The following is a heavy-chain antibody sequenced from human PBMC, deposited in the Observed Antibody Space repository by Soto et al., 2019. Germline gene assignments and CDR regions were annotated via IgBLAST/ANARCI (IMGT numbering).Heavy chain of an antibody. J-gene: IGHJ4*02. CDR2: LAVSNGNT. D-gene: IGHD2-15*01. CDR3: AKGGWLEY. Sequence: EVHLLESGGGLVQPGGSLRLSCEASGFSFSSNAMSWVRQTPGKGLEWVSTLAVSNGNTWYADSVKGRFTVSRDDSKNTLFFEMKSLRAADTAVYYCAKGGWLEYWGQGTLVTVSA. V-gene: IGHV3-23*01. CDR1: GFSFSSNA.